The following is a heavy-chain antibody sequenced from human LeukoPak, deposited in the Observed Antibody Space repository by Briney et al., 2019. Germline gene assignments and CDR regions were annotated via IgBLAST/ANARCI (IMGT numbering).Heavy chain of an antibody. D-gene: IGHD4-23*01. Sequence: SVNVSCKASGGTFSSYAISWVRQAPGQGLEWMGGIIPIFGTANYAQKFQGRVTITADESTSTAYMELSSLRSEDTAVYYCARVGRYGGNYYFDYWGQGTLVTVSS. CDR1: GGTFSSYA. CDR2: IIPIFGTA. J-gene: IGHJ4*02. CDR3: ARVGRYGGNYYFDY. V-gene: IGHV1-69*13.